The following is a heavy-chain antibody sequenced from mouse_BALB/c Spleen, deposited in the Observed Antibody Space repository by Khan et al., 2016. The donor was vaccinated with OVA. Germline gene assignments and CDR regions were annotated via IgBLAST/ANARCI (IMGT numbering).Heavy chain of an antibody. Sequence: QVQLQQSGAELVRPGTSVKVSCKASGYAFTNYLIEWVKQRPGQGLEWIGVINPGSGGTNYNDKVKDKAKLTADKSSSPADMQLSSLTSDDSAVYFCSRSGYGFGAYWGPGTLVTVSA. D-gene: IGHD3-2*02. CDR2: INPGSGGT. CDR3: SRSGYGFGAY. J-gene: IGHJ3*01. V-gene: IGHV1-54*01. CDR1: GYAFTNYL.